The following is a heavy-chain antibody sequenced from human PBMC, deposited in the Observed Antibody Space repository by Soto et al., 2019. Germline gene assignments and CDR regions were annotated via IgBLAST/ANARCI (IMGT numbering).Heavy chain of an antibody. CDR3: ARSYYDYVWGSYRPDYYFDY. CDR2: IIPIFGTA. Sequence: QVQLVQSGAEVKKPGSSVKVSCKASGGTFSSYAISWVRQAPGQGLEWMGGIIPIFGTANYAQKFQGRVTITADEPMSTAYMELSSLRSEDTAVYYCARSYYDYVWGSYRPDYYFDYWGQGTLVTVSS. J-gene: IGHJ4*02. V-gene: IGHV1-69*01. D-gene: IGHD3-16*02. CDR1: GGTFSSYA.